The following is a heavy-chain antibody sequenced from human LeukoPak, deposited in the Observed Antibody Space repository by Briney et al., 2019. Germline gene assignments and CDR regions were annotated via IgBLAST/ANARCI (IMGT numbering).Heavy chain of an antibody. CDR1: GFTFSSYG. V-gene: IGHV3-33*01. CDR2: IWYDGSNK. CDR3: ARDLLSYGFYYYGMDV. D-gene: IGHD5-18*01. J-gene: IGHJ6*02. Sequence: QPGRSLRLSCAASGFTFSSYGMHWVRQAPGKGLEWVAVIWYDGSNKYYADSVKGRFTISRDNSKNTLYLQMNSLRAEDTAVYYCARDLLSYGFYYYGMDVWGQGTTVTASS.